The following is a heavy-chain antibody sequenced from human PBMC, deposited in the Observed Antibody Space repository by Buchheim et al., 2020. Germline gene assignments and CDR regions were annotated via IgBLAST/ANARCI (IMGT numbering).Heavy chain of an antibody. Sequence: EVQLVESGGGLIHPGGSLRLSCAASGFTFDDHAMHWVRQAPGKGLEWVSGLNWHRNSRGYASSVKGRFTNSRDNAKNGLYLQMTSLRPEDTAVYYCARDMSSGWTVNFDSWGQG. CDR1: GFTFDDHA. J-gene: IGHJ4*02. CDR3: ARDMSSGWTVNFDS. V-gene: IGHV3-9*01. D-gene: IGHD6-19*01. CDR2: LNWHRNSR.